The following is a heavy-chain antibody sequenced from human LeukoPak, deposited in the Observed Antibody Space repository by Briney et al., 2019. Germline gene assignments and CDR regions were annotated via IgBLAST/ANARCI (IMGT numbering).Heavy chain of an antibody. CDR3: ARAVDYYGSGSYSNPLDY. Sequence: ASVKVSCKASGYTFTGYYMHWVRQAPGQGLEWMGWINPNSGGTNYAQKFQGRFTMTRDTSISTAYMELSRLRSDDTAVYYCARAVDYYGSGSYSNPLDYWGQGTLVTVSS. D-gene: IGHD3-10*01. V-gene: IGHV1-2*02. CDR2: INPNSGGT. J-gene: IGHJ4*02. CDR1: GYTFTGYY.